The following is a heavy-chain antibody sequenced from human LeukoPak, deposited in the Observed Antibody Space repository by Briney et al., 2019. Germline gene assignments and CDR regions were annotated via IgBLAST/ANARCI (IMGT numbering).Heavy chain of an antibody. CDR2: IRSDGST. CDR3: AREMYSGMYNDAFDI. Sequence: GGSLRLSCAASGFSFSSYYMSWVRQAPGKGLEWVSVIRSDGSTNHADSVKGRFTISRDNSKNALYLQMNNLRAEDTAMYYYAREMYSGMYNDAFDIWGQGTKVTVSS. CDR1: GFSFSSYY. V-gene: IGHV3-53*01. D-gene: IGHD1-26*01. J-gene: IGHJ3*02.